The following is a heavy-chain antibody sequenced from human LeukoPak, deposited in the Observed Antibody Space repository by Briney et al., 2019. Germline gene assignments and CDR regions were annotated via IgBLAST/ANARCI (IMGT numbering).Heavy chain of an antibody. D-gene: IGHD2-21*02. CDR3: ARVAVTANAFDI. J-gene: IGHJ3*02. CDR2: IIPIFGTA. V-gene: IGHV1-69*06. Sequence: SVKVSCKASGGTFSSYAISWVRQAPGQGLEWMGGIIPIFGTANYAQKFQGRVTITADKSTSTAYMELSSLRSEDTAVYYCARVAVTANAFDIWGQGTMVTVSS. CDR1: GGTFSSYA.